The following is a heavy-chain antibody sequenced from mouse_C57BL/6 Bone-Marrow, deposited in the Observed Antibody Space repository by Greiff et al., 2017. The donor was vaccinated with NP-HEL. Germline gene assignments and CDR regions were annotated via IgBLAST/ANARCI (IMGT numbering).Heavy chain of an antibody. CDR3: ARPYDYGGYYYAKDC. CDR1: GFSLTSYG. V-gene: IGHV2-2*01. D-gene: IGHD2-4*01. CDR2: IWSGGST. J-gene: IGHJ4*01. Sequence: QVHVKQSGPGLVQPSQSLSISCTVSGFSLTSYGVHWVRQSPGKGLEWLGVIWSGGSTDYNAAFISRLSISKDKSKSQIFFKMNNLQADNTAIYYCARPYDYGGYYYAKDCWGKGTSVTVSS.